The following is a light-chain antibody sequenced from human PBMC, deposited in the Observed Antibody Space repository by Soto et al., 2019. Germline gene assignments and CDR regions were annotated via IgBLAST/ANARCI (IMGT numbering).Light chain of an antibody. CDR2: EVN. Sequence: QSALTQPPSASGSPGQSGAISCTATSSDVGGYNYVSWYQQHPGKAPKLMISEVNKRPSGVPDRFSGSKSGNTASLTVSGLQAEDEADYYCSSYGGSSNVFGTGTKLTVL. CDR3: SSYGGSSNV. CDR1: SSDVGGYNY. J-gene: IGLJ1*01. V-gene: IGLV2-8*01.